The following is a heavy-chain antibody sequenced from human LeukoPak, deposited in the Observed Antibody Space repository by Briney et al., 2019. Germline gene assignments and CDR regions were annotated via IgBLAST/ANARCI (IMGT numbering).Heavy chain of an antibody. CDR2: RWYWGRNK. D-gene: IGHD2-15*01. V-gene: IGHV3-33*01. Sequence: PGMSLRLSCAASGFTFSSYGMHWVRQAPGKGLEGVAVRWYWGRNKYYADSVKGRFTISRDNSKNTLYLQMNSLRAEDTAVYYCARGRGVRGYDIVVVVAAQYVFDYWGQGTLVTVS. J-gene: IGHJ4*02. CDR3: ARGRGVRGYDIVVVVAAQYVFDY. CDR1: GFTFSSYG.